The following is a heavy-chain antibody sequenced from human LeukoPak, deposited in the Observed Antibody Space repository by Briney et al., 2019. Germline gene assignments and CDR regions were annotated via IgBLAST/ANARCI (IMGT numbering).Heavy chain of an antibody. CDR1: GGSLSSYY. J-gene: IGHJ4*02. D-gene: IGHD3-10*01. CDR2: IYTSGST. V-gene: IGHV4-4*07. Sequence: PSETLSLTCTVSGGSLSSYYRSWIRQPAGKGLEWIGRIYTSGSTNYNPSLKSRVTMSVDTSKNQFSLKLSSVTAADTAVYYCASYGSGSSRSFDYWGQGTLVTVSS. CDR3: ASYGSGSSRSFDY.